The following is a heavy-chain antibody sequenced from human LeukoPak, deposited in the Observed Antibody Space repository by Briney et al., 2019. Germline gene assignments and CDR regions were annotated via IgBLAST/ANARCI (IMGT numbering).Heavy chain of an antibody. Sequence: PSETLSLTCTVSGGSISSYYWSWIRQPPGKGLEWIGYIYYSGSTYYNPSLKSRVTISVDTSKNQFSLKLSSVTAADTAVYYCARERGLNNWFDPWGQGTLVTVSS. J-gene: IGHJ5*02. CDR2: IYYSGST. CDR3: ARERGLNNWFDP. V-gene: IGHV4-59*01. CDR1: GGSISSYY.